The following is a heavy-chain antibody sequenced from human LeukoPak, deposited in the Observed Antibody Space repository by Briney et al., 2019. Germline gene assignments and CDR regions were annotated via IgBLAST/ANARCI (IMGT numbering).Heavy chain of an antibody. D-gene: IGHD6-13*01. Sequence: ASVKVSCKASGGTFSSYAISWVRQAPGQGLEWMGGIIPIFGTANYAQKFQGRVTITADESTSTAYMELSSLRSEDTAVYYCARAVALYSSSWPYFDYWGQGTLVTVSS. CDR2: IIPIFGTA. CDR3: ARAVALYSSSWPYFDY. V-gene: IGHV1-69*13. J-gene: IGHJ4*02. CDR1: GGTFSSYA.